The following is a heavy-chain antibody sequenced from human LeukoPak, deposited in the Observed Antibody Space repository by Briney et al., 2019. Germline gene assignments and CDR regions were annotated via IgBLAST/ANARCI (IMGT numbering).Heavy chain of an antibody. Sequence: SETLSLTCAVYGGSLSGYYWSWIRQPPGKGLEWIGKINHSGSTNYNPSLKRRVTISVDTSQRQFSLKLSSVTAADTAVYYCARLLNYDFWSGYYKYNWFDPWGQGTLVTVSS. D-gene: IGHD3-3*01. CDR3: ARLLNYDFWSGYYKYNWFDP. V-gene: IGHV4-34*01. CDR1: GGSLSGYY. CDR2: INHSGST. J-gene: IGHJ5*02.